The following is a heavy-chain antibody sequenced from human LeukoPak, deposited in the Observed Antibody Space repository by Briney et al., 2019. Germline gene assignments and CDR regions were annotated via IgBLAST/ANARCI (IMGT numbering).Heavy chain of an antibody. CDR3: ARGSNYDFWSGYPHNNWFDP. V-gene: IGHV4-59*12. CDR1: GGSISSYY. Sequence: SETLSLTCTVSGGSISSYYWSWIRQPPGKGLEWIGYIYYSGSTNYNPSLKSRVTISVDTSKNQFSLKLSSVTAADTAVYYCARGSNYDFWSGYPHNNWFDPWGQGTLVTVSS. CDR2: IYYSGST. J-gene: IGHJ5*02. D-gene: IGHD3-3*01.